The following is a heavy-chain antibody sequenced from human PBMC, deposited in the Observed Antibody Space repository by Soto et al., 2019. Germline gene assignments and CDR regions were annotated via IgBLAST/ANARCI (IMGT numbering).Heavy chain of an antibody. CDR1: GDSVTSGHYY. Sequence: SETLSLTCIVSGDSVTSGHYYWTWIRQPPGKGLEWLGHILLTGATNYSPSLQNRVTMSVGTSKSQVSLDLASVTAANSGTYYCARARSDSAGSSLGRRMDFWGQGTTVTVSS. CDR2: ILLTGAT. V-gene: IGHV4-61*01. CDR3: ARARSDSAGSSLGRRMDF. J-gene: IGHJ6*02. D-gene: IGHD3-10*01.